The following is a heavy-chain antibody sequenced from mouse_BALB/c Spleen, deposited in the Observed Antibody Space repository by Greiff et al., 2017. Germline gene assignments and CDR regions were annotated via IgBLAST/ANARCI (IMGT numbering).Heavy chain of an antibody. CDR2: ISYSGST. CDR1: GYSITSDYA. Sequence: EVQLQESGPGLVKPSQSLSLTCTVTGYSITSDYAWNWIRQFPGNKLEWMGYISYSGSTSYNPSLKSRTSITRDTSKNQFFLQLNSVTTEDTATYYCARREPMSWFAYWGQGTLVTVSA. D-gene: IGHD6-5*01. J-gene: IGHJ3*01. CDR3: ARREPMSWFAY. V-gene: IGHV3-2*02.